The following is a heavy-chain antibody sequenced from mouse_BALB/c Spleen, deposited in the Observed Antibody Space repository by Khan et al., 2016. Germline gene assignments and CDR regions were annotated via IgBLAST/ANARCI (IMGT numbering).Heavy chain of an antibody. CDR2: INPGSGGS. CDR1: GYAFTKYL. D-gene: IGHD2-1*01. J-gene: IGHJ4*01. V-gene: IGHV1-54*01. Sequence: QVQLKQSGAELVRPGTSVKVSCKASGYAFTKYLIEWVKQRPGQGLEWIGVINPGSGGSNYNEKFKGKATLTADKSSSTAYMQLSSLTSDDSAGYFCARGNYHFLVAMDYWGQGTSVTVSS. CDR3: ARGNYHFLVAMDY.